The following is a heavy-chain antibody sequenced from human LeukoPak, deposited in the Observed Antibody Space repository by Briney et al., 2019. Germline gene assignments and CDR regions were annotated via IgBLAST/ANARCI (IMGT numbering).Heavy chain of an antibody. CDR3: AKDAERDSSGYYYYYGMDV. V-gene: IGHV3-23*01. CDR1: GFXFSSYT. J-gene: IGHJ6*02. Sequence: GGSLRLSCAASGFXFSSYTMSWVRQAPAKGLEWVSTISASGGNTYYADSVRGRFTISRDNCKNTLYLQMNSLRAEDTAVYYCAKDAERDSSGYYYYYGMDVWGQGTTVTVSS. D-gene: IGHD3-22*01. CDR2: ISASGGNT.